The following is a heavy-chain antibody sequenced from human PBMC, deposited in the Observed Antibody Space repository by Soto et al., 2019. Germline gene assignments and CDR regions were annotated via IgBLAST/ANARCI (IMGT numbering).Heavy chain of an antibody. V-gene: IGHV1-69*02. CDR1: GGTFSSYT. D-gene: IGHD3-10*01. Sequence: SVKVSCKASGGTFSSYTISWVRQAPGQGLEWMGRIIPILGIANYAQKFQGRVTITADKSTSTAYMELSSLRSEDTAVYYCARLITMVRGVHNATRDYWGQGTLVTVSS. CDR3: ARLITMVRGVHNATRDY. CDR2: IIPILGIA. J-gene: IGHJ4*02.